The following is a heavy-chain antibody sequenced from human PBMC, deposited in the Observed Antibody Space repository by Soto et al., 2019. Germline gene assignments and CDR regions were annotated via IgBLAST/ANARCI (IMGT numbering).Heavy chain of an antibody. D-gene: IGHD2-15*01. CDR2: ISAYNGNT. CDR1: GYTFTSYG. Sequence: GASVKVSCKASGYTFTSYGISWVRQAPGQGLEWMGWISAYNGNTNYAQKLQGRVTMTTDTSTSTAYMELRSLRSDGTAVYYCARVRCSGGSCYRAHYYYYYYMDVWGKGTTVTVSS. J-gene: IGHJ6*03. CDR3: ARVRCSGGSCYRAHYYYYYYMDV. V-gene: IGHV1-18*01.